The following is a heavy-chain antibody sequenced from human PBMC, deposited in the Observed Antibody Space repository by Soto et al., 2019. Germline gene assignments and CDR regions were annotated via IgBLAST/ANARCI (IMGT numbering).Heavy chain of an antibody. V-gene: IGHV1-69*06. J-gene: IGHJ5*02. CDR2: ITPIFDTT. Sequence: QIHLVQSGAEVKKPGSSVKISCKASGGTFSNYAISWVRQAPGQGLEWMGGITPIFDTTNYAQKFQGRLRITAETSRKTANRKLSALNSNDRPSYYCARYPTPLTNGSTPWGQGT. CDR3: ARYPTPLTNGSTP. D-gene: IGHD3-9*01. CDR1: GGTFSNYA.